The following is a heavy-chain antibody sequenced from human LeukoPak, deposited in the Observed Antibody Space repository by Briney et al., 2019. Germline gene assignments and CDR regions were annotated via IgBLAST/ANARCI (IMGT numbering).Heavy chain of an antibody. D-gene: IGHD4-23*01. V-gene: IGHV2-5*02. CDR3: AHASSGGEFDP. CDR2: IYWDDDK. J-gene: IGHJ5*02. Sequence: SGPTLVNPTQTLTLTCTFSGFSLSTSGVGVGWIRQPPGKALEWLALIYWDDDKRYSPSLKSRLTITKDTSKNQEVLTMTNMDPVDTATYYCAHASSGGEFDPWGQGTLVTVSS. CDR1: GFSLSTSGVG.